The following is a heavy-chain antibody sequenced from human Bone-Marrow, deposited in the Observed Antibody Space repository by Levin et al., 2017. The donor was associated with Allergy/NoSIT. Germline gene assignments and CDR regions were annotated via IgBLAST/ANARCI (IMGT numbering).Heavy chain of an antibody. Sequence: GGSLRLSCAASGFTFSSYAMHWVRQAPGKGLEWVAVISYDGSNKYYADSVKGRFTISRDNSKNTLYLQMNSLRAEDTAVYYCARDAIITNSPLVSPQVGGGLFAARKPRGGWFDPWGQGTLVTVSS. D-gene: IGHD3-22*01. J-gene: IGHJ5*02. CDR2: ISYDGSNK. CDR1: GFTFSSYA. CDR3: ARDAIITNSPLVSPQVGGGLFAARKPRGGWFDP. V-gene: IGHV3-30-3*01.